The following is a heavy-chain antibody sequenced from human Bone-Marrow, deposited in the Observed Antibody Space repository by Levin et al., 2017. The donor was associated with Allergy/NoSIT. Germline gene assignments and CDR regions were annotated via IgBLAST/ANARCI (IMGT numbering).Heavy chain of an antibody. J-gene: IGHJ6*02. CDR3: ATDRRYCSRTSSLDKCYYGMDV. CDR2: FDPAEAET. Sequence: GASVKVSCKVAGYMLTELSIQWVRQAPGKGLEWVGGFDPAEAETVYAQKFQGRVSMTEDTSSDTAYMELRGLRSEDTAVYYCATDRRYCSRTSSLDKCYYGMDVWGQGTAVTVSS. CDR1: GYMLTELS. D-gene: IGHD2-2*01. V-gene: IGHV1-24*01.